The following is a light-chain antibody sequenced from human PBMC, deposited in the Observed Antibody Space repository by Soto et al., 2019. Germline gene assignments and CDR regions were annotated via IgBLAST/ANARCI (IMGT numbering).Light chain of an antibody. CDR1: SSDVGGYNY. CDR3: SSYTDSSTLI. CDR2: DVS. J-gene: IGLJ2*01. Sequence: QSALTQPASVSGSPGQSITISCTGTSSDVGGYNYVSWYQQHPGIAPKLMIYDVSYRPSGISGRFSGSKSGNTASLTISGLQAEDEADYYCSSYTDSSTLIFGGGTKLTVL. V-gene: IGLV2-14*01.